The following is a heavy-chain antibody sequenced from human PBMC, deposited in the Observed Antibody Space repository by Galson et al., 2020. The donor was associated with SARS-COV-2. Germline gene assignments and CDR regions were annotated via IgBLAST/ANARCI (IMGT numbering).Heavy chain of an antibody. CDR2: ISYDGSNK. J-gene: IGHJ4*02. CDR1: GFTFSSYA. D-gene: IGHD6-13*01. CDR3: ARALPDSSSWYGWFVDY. Sequence: QAGGSLRLSCAASGFTFSSYAMHWVRQAPGKGLEWVAVISYDGSNKYYADSVKGRFTISRDNSKNTLYLQMNSLRAEDTAVYYCARALPDSSSWYGWFVDYWGQGTLVTVSS. V-gene: IGHV3-30-3*01.